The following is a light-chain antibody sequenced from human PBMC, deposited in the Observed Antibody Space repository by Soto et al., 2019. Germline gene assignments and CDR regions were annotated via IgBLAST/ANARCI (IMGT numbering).Light chain of an antibody. CDR2: DVS. Sequence: DIQMTQSPSTLSASVGDRVTITCRASQSISSWLAWYQQKPGKAPKLLIYDVSSLESGVPSRFSGSGSGTEFTLTISSLQPDDFATYYCQQYNIYYTFGQGTKVEIK. J-gene: IGKJ1*01. CDR1: QSISSW. CDR3: QQYNIYYT. V-gene: IGKV1-5*01.